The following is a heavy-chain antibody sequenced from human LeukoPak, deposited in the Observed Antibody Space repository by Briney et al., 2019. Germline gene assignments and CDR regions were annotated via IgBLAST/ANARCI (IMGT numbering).Heavy chain of an antibody. J-gene: IGHJ4*02. Sequence: GGSLRLSCAASGFTVSSNYMSWVRQAPGKGLEWVSVICSGGSTYYADSVKGRFTISRDNSKNTLYLQMNSLRAEDTAVYYCARGGEGFDWQSNYFDYWGQGTLVTVSS. CDR1: GFTVSSNY. V-gene: IGHV3-53*01. D-gene: IGHD3-9*01. CDR3: ARGGEGFDWQSNYFDY. CDR2: ICSGGST.